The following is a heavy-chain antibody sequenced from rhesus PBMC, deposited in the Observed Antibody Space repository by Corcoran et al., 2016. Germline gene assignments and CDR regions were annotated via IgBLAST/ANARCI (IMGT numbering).Heavy chain of an antibody. CDR1: GGSISGYYL. V-gene: IGHV4-106*01. CDR2: IYGGSGRP. Sequence: QVQLQESGPGVVKPSETLSLTCAVSGGSISGYYLWSWIRQPPGKGLEWIGYIYGGSGRPSYNPSLKSGVIISIDTAKNQFALKLSSVTAADTAGYYCARDRGYSNYGDYWGQGVLVTVSS. D-gene: IGHD4-23*01. J-gene: IGHJ4*01. CDR3: ARDRGYSNYGDY.